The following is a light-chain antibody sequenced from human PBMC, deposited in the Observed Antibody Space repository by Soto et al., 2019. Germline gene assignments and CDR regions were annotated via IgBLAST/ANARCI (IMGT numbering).Light chain of an antibody. J-gene: IGKJ3*01. CDR2: GAS. Sequence: EIVLTQSPGTLSLSPGERVTLSCRASQSVSSSYLAWYQQKPGQAPRLLIYGASSRATGIPDRFSGSGSGTDFTLTISRLEPEDFAVYYCQQYGSSPRGFTFGPGTKVDTK. V-gene: IGKV3-20*01. CDR3: QQYGSSPRGFT. CDR1: QSVSSSY.